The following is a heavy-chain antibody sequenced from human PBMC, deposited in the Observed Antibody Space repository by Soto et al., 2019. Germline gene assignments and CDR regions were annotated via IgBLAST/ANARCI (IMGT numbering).Heavy chain of an antibody. J-gene: IGHJ4*02. D-gene: IGHD1-1*01. Sequence: QVQLQQWGAGLLKPLETLSLTCAVYGGSFSGYYWSWIRQTPGKGLEWIGEIDYSGYTNYNPSLKDRVTISVDTSRNRFSLKLSSVTAADTAVYYCARAWSTTGSGDFDYWVQGVLVTVSS. CDR2: IDYSGYT. CDR1: GGSFSGYY. V-gene: IGHV4-34*01. CDR3: ARAWSTTGSGDFDY.